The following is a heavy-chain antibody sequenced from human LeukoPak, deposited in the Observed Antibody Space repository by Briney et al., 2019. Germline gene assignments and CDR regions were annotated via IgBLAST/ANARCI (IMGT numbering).Heavy chain of an antibody. D-gene: IGHD5-24*01. CDR1: GHTLTELS. Sequence: ASVKVSCKVSGHTLTELSLHWVRQAPGKGLERMGGFDPGDGKIIYAQKFQGRVTMTEDTSTETAYMEFNSLRSEDTAVYYCAAGEWEQLLDYWGQGTLVTVSS. J-gene: IGHJ4*02. CDR3: AAGEWEQLLDY. CDR2: FDPGDGKI. V-gene: IGHV1-24*01.